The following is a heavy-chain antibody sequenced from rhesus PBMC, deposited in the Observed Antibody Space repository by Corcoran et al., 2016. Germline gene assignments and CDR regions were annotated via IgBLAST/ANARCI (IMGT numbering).Heavy chain of an antibody. D-gene: IGHD6-31*01. CDR1: VFTFSSYW. CDR2: INRGGGST. Sequence: EVQLVESGGDLAKPGGSLRLSCAASVFTFSSYWMNWVRQAPGKGLEWVSAINRGGGSTYYADSGKGRLTISRDNSKNTLSLKMNSLKTEDTAVYYCTRSSGWYYFDYWGQGVLVTVSS. CDR3: TRSSGWYYFDY. J-gene: IGHJ4*01. V-gene: IGHV3S42*01.